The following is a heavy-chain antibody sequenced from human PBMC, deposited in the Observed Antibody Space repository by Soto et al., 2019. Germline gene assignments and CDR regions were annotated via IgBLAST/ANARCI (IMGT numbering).Heavy chain of an antibody. D-gene: IGHD2-21*02. V-gene: IGHV4-59*01. CDR1: GDSFTSDC. J-gene: IGHJ4*02. Sequence: PSETLSLTCPVSGDSFTSDCFTWIRQPPGKGLEWIGYIYYSGSTNYNPSLASRVIISIDTSKSQFSLRLTSVTAADTAVYYCARSPRGQALTQWGQGALVTV. CDR2: IYYSGST. CDR3: ARSPRGQALTQ.